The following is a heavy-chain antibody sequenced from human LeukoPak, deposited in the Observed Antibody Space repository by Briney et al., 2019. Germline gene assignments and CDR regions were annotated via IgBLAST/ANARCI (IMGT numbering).Heavy chain of an antibody. CDR2: ISWNGDGI. D-gene: IGHD5-18*01. V-gene: IGHV3-9*01. CDR1: GFTFYDYA. J-gene: IGHJ4*02. CDR3: AKARGYSYLQDFDY. Sequence: GGSLRLSCAASGFTFYDYAMHWVRQAPGKGLEWVSGISWNGDGIGYADSVKGRFTISRDNAKNSLYLQMNSLRAEDTALYYCAKARGYSYLQDFDYWGQGTLVTVSS.